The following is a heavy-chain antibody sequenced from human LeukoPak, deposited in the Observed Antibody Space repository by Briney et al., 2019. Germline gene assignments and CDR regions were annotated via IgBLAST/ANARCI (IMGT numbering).Heavy chain of an antibody. Sequence: SETLSLTCTVSGGSIRSYYWSWIRQPPGKGLEWIGYVYYTGSTNYNPSLKSRVTISLDTSKNQFSLKLSSVTAADTAVYYCARDYAYAFDMWGQGTMVTVSS. CDR2: VYYTGST. V-gene: IGHV4-59*01. CDR1: GGSIRSYY. J-gene: IGHJ3*02. CDR3: ARDYAYAFDM. D-gene: IGHD4-17*01.